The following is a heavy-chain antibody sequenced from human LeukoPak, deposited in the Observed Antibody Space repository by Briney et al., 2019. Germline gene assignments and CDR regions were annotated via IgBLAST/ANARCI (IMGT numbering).Heavy chain of an antibody. CDR3: ARAGYYDSSGYYSFDY. CDR1: GGSISSSNW. CDR2: IYHSGST. D-gene: IGHD3-22*01. Sequence: PSETLSLTCAVSGGSISSSNWWSWVRQPPGKGLEWIGEIYHSGSTNCNPSLKSRVTISVDKSKNQFSLKLTSVTAADTAVYYCARAGYYDSSGYYSFDYWGQGTLVTVSS. J-gene: IGHJ4*02. V-gene: IGHV4-4*02.